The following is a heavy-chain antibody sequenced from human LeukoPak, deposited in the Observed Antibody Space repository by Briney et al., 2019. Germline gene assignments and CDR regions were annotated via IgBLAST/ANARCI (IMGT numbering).Heavy chain of an antibody. V-gene: IGHV3-74*01. Sequence: GGSLILSCAASGFTFSSYWMHWARQAPGKGLVWVSRINSDGSTTNYGDTVKGRFTISRDNAKNTLYLQMNSLRVEDTAVYYWAGQGTYNWFDSWGQGTLVTVSS. J-gene: IGHJ5*01. CDR3: AGQGTYNWFDS. D-gene: IGHD1-1*01. CDR1: GFTFSSYW. CDR2: INSDGSTT.